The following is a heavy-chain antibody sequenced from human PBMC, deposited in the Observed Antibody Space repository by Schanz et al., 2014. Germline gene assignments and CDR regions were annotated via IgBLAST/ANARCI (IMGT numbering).Heavy chain of an antibody. J-gene: IGHJ6*02. CDR3: AKDRDDSSWYYYYYGMDV. V-gene: IGHV3-30*19. Sequence: VQLVESGGGLVQPGGSLRLSCAASGFTFSSYGMHWVRQAPGKGLEWVAVISYDGSHKDYADSVKGRFTISRDNAKNSLYLQMNSLRAEDTAVYYCAKDRDDSSWYYYYYGMDVWGQGTTVTVSS. CDR1: GFTFSSYG. CDR2: ISYDGSHK. D-gene: IGHD3-22*01.